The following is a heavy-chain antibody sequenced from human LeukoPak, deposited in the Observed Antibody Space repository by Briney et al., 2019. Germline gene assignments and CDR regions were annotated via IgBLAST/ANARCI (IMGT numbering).Heavy chain of an antibody. Sequence: PGGSLRLSCAASGFTFSSYSMNWVRQAPGKGLEWVSYISSSSSAIYYADSVKGRFTISRDNAKNSLYLQMNSLRAEDTAVYYCARDSDYYDSSGPHDAFDIWGQGTMVTVSS. CDR2: ISSSSSAI. CDR3: ARDSDYYDSSGPHDAFDI. V-gene: IGHV3-48*01. D-gene: IGHD3-22*01. CDR1: GFTFSSYS. J-gene: IGHJ3*02.